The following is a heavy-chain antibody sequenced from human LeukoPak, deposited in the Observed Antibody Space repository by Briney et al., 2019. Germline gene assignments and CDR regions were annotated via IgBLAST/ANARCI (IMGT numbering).Heavy chain of an antibody. V-gene: IGHV4-59*08. CDR1: GGSISSYY. CDR3: ARLEYYDSSGYYSGY. D-gene: IGHD3-22*01. J-gene: IGHJ4*02. Sequence: SETLSLTCTVSGGSISSYYWSWIRQPPGKGLEWIGYIYYSGSTNYNPSLKSRVTISVDTSKNQFSLKLSSVTAADTAVYYCARLEYYDSSGYYSGYWGQGTLVTVSS. CDR2: IYYSGST.